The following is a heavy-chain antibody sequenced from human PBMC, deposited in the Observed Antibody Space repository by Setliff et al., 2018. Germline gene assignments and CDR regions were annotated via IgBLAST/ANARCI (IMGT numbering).Heavy chain of an antibody. J-gene: IGHJ6*03. V-gene: IGHV1-69*05. CDR1: RGTFSSYG. CDR3: ARERGDIVSTTSYYYYMDV. Sequence: ASVKVSCKASRGTFSSYGITWVRQAPGQGLEWMGGIIPIFGTTDYAQKFQGRVTITTDESTGTAYMEMSSLRSEDTAAYYCARERGDIVSTTSYYYYMDVWGKGTTVTVSS. CDR2: IIPIFGTT. D-gene: IGHD5-12*01.